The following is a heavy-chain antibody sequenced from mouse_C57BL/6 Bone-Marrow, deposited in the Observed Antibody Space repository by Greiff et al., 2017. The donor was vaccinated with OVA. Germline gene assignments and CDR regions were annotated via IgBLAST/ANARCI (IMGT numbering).Heavy chain of an antibody. CDR2: IHPNSGST. CDR3: ARGGNYYGAWFAY. Sequence: VQLQQPGAELVKPGASVKLSCKASGYTFTSYWMHWVKQRPGQGLEWIGMIHPNSGSTNYNEKFKSKATLTVDKSSSTAYMQLSSLTSEDSAVYYCARGGNYYGAWFAYWGQGTLVTVSA. J-gene: IGHJ3*01. CDR1: GYTFTSYW. D-gene: IGHD1-2*01. V-gene: IGHV1-64*01.